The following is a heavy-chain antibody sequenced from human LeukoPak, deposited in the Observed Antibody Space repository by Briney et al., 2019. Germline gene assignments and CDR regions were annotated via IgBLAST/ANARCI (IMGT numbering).Heavy chain of an antibody. CDR1: GYTFTGNY. D-gene: IGHD3-16*01. V-gene: IGHV1-2*02. CDR3: ARVDMITFDY. CDR2: IHPNSGAT. J-gene: IGHJ4*02. Sequence: GASVKVSCKASGYTFTGNYLHWVRQAPGQGLEWMGWIHPNSGATNYAQKFQGRVTMTRDASISTAYMELSRLTSDDTALYFCARVDMITFDYWGQGTLVTASS.